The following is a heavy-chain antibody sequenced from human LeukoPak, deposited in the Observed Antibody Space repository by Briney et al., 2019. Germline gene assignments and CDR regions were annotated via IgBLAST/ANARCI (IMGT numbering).Heavy chain of an antibody. CDR3: ARYGGGGYSGYDGVWDSGFDY. Sequence: GASVKVSCKAAGYSFTTFHINWGRQAPGQGPEWMGWVNPDTGNTGFAQKFQGRVTITQNSSVTTVYMELSSLTSEDTAVYYCARYGGGGYSGYDGVWDSGFDYWGQGTLVTVSS. CDR1: GYSFTTFH. CDR2: VNPDTGNT. J-gene: IGHJ4*02. D-gene: IGHD5-12*01. V-gene: IGHV1-8*03.